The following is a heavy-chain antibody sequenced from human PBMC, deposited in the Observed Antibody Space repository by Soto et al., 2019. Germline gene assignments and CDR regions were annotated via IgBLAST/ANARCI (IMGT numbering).Heavy chain of an antibody. Sequence: RLXXAASGFSLSTYGXXWVRQAPGKXLEWVSSTNNAGSTSYADSVKGRFIVSRDXXKRQLGLQMSSLGVEDTAVYYCAKDGLVGRLYGLDVWGQGATVTVSS. V-gene: IGHV3-23*01. J-gene: IGHJ6*02. CDR1: GFSLSTYG. CDR3: AKDGLVGRLYGLDV. CDR2: TNNAGST. D-gene: IGHD1-26*01.